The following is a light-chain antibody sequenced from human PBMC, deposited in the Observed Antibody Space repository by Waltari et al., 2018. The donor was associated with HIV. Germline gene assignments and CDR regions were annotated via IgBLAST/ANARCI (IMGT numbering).Light chain of an antibody. CDR3: QSYDSRLSGSVV. J-gene: IGLJ2*01. V-gene: IGLV1-40*01. Sequence: QSALTQPPSVSGAPGQSVTIACPGSNSNIGAGLVVPWSQQVPGTAPRLLIYDNNNRPSGVPDRFSGSKSGTSASLAINGLQSEDEADYYCQSYDSRLSGSVVFGGGTKVTVL. CDR2: DNN. CDR1: NSNIGAGLV.